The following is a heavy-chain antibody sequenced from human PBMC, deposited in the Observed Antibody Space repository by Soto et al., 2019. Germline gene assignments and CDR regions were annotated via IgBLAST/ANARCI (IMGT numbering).Heavy chain of an antibody. J-gene: IGHJ4*02. CDR3: ARDLFNPFDY. CDR1: GFTFSSYI. D-gene: IGHD3-3*01. Sequence: GGSLRLSFAASGFTFSSYIMNWVRQAPGKGLEWVSSISSSSSYIYYADSVKGRFTISRDNAKNSLYLQMNSLRAEDTAVYYCARDLFNPFDYWGQGTLVTVSS. CDR2: ISSSSSYI. V-gene: IGHV3-21*01.